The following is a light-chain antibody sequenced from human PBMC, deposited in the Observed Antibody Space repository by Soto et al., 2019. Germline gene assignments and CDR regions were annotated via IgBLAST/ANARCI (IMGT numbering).Light chain of an antibody. CDR2: AAS. CDR3: LQHTSYPLWT. CDR1: QGIRND. V-gene: IGKV1-17*01. Sequence: EIQVTQSTSSLSASVGDRVTISCRASQGIRNDLGWYQQKPGKAPKRLIYAASSLQSGVPSRFSGSGSGTEFTLTISSLQPEDFATYYCLQHTSYPLWTFGQRTKVAIK. J-gene: IGKJ1*01.